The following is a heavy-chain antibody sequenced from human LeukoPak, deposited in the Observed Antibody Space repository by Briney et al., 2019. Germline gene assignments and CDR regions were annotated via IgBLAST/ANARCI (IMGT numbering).Heavy chain of an antibody. CDR1: GFTFSSYS. Sequence: PGGSLRLSCAASGFTFSSYSMSWVRQAPGKGLEWVSVIYSGGSTYYADSVKGRFTISRDNSKNTLYLQMNSLRAEDTAVYYCARDLAFDIWGQGTMVTVSS. V-gene: IGHV3-66*01. CDR2: IYSGGST. J-gene: IGHJ3*02. CDR3: ARDLAFDI.